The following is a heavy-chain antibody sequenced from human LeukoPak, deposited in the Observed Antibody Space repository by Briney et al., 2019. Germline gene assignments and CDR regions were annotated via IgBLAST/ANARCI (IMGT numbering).Heavy chain of an antibody. CDR1: GGSISSYY. J-gene: IGHJ3*02. D-gene: IGHD3-9*01. CDR2: IYYGGST. Sequence: SETLSLTCTVSGGSISSYYWSWIRQPPEKGLEWIGYIYYGGSTNYNPSLKSRVTISVDTSKNQFSLRLNSVTAADTAVYYCARVTYDILTGFLPGAFDIWGQGTKVTVSS. V-gene: IGHV4-59*01. CDR3: ARVTYDILTGFLPGAFDI.